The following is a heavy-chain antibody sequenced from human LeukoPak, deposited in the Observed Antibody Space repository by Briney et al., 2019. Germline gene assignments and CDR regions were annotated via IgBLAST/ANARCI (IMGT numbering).Heavy chain of an antibody. V-gene: IGHV3-30*18. CDR2: ISYDGGNK. Sequence: GGSLRLSCAASGFTFSSYAMHWVRQAPGKVLEWVAVISYDGGNKYYIDSVKGRFTISRDNSKNTLYLQMNSLSAEDTAVYYCAKVHLTYYYDSSGYGFQDYWGQGALVTVSS. CDR3: AKVHLTYYYDSSGYGFQDY. CDR1: GFTFSSYA. J-gene: IGHJ4*02. D-gene: IGHD3-22*01.